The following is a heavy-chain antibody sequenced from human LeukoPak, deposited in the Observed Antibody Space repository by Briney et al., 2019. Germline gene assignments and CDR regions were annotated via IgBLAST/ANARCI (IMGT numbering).Heavy chain of an antibody. CDR2: ISSSGSTI. V-gene: IGHV3-48*01. Sequence: GGSLRLSCAASGFTFSSYAINWVRQAPGKGLEWVSYISSSGSTIYYADSVKGRFTISRDNSKNTLYLQMNSLRAEDTAVYYCARGPSGYHNTGGQGTLVTVSS. CDR3: ARGPSGYHNT. CDR1: GFTFSSYA. J-gene: IGHJ4*02. D-gene: IGHD5-12*01.